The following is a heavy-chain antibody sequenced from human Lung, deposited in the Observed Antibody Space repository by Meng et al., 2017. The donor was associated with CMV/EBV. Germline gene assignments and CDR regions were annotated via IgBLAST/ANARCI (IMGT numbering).Heavy chain of an antibody. Sequence: SETLSLTCTVSGGSISSYYWSWVRQPPGKGLEWIGYIYYSGSTNYNPSLKSRVTISVDTSKNQFSLKLSSVTAADTAVYYCARGARRLNSPYHYHYGMDVWDQGTTVTVSS. CDR1: GGSISSYY. CDR3: ARGARRLNSPYHYHYGMDV. V-gene: IGHV4-59*01. D-gene: IGHD5-18*01. J-gene: IGHJ6*02. CDR2: IYYSGST.